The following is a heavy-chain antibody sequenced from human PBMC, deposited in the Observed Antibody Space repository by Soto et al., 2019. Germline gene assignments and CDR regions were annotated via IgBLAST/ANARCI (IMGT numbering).Heavy chain of an antibody. D-gene: IGHD2-21*02. V-gene: IGHV5-10-1*01. CDR2: IDPSDSYT. J-gene: IGHJ4*02. Sequence: GESLKISCKGSVYSFTSYWISWVRQMPGKGLEWMGRIDPSDSYTNYSPSFQGHVTISADKSISTAYLQWSSLKASDTAMYYCASYCGGDCPPAFWGQGTLVTVSS. CDR1: VYSFTSYW. CDR3: ASYCGGDCPPAF.